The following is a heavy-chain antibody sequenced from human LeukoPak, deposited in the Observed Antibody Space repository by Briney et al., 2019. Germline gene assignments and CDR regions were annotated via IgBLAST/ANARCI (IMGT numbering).Heavy chain of an antibody. CDR3: ARESHVTREDS. Sequence: SVKVSCKASGYTFTSYGISWVRQAPGQGLEWVGWISASNGDTDYAQKFQGRVTMTTDTSTSTAYVELRSLRSDDTAVYYCARESHVTREDSWGQGTLVIVSS. V-gene: IGHV1-18*01. J-gene: IGHJ4*02. D-gene: IGHD1-26*01. CDR2: ISASNGDT. CDR1: GYTFTSYG.